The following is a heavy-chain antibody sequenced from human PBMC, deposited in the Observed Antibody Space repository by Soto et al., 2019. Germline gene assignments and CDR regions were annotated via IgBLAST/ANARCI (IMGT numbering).Heavy chain of an antibody. V-gene: IGHV3-21*01. CDR1: GFSFSDYT. Sequence: EVHLVESGGGLVKPGGSLRLTCAGSGFSFSDYTMNWVRQAPGKGLEWVSSISRGSDYIFYADTVKGRFTISRDNDRNSLYLQMSSLRAEDTAVYYCAKDSGCVNNACAYDPWGQGTLVSVSS. D-gene: IGHD1-20*01. J-gene: IGHJ5*02. CDR3: AKDSGCVNNACAYDP. CDR2: ISRGSDYI.